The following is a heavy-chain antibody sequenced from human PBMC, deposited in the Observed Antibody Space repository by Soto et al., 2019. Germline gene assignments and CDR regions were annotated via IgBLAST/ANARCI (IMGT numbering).Heavy chain of an antibody. CDR3: VSEGRNHYNGIEV. CDR1: GAYVTTYF. CDR2: VYPSGNS. D-gene: IGHD2-2*02. J-gene: IGHJ6*02. Sequence: QVQLQESGPGLVKPSDTLSLTCSVSGAYVTTYFWSWIRQPAGKGLDWIGRVYPSGNSDSNPSLRGRVTMSVDSSTNQLSLRLTSVTAADTAIYYCVSEGRNHYNGIEVWGQGTTVTVSS. V-gene: IGHV4-4*07.